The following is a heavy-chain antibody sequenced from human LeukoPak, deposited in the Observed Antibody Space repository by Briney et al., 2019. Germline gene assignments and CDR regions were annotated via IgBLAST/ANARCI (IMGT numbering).Heavy chain of an antibody. CDR1: GYSSTSYW. Sequence: GESLKISCKGSGYSSTSYWIGWVRQMPGKGLEWMGIIYPGDSDTRYSPSFQGQVTISADKSISTAYLQWSSLKASDTAMYYCARHPYGSGSYFPNWFDPWGQGTLVTVSS. CDR3: ARHPYGSGSYFPNWFDP. V-gene: IGHV5-51*01. CDR2: IYPGDSDT. D-gene: IGHD3-10*01. J-gene: IGHJ5*02.